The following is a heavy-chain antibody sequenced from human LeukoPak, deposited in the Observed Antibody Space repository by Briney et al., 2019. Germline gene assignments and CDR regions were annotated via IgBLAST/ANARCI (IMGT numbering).Heavy chain of an antibody. CDR3: AKVKGGSYFDY. CDR2: ISGSGGST. V-gene: IGHV3-23*01. D-gene: IGHD1-26*01. CDR1: GFTFSNYA. Sequence: GGSLRLSCAASGFTFSNYAMSWARQAPGKGLEWVSAISGSGGSTYYADSVKGRFPISRDNSKNTLYLQMSSLSPEDTAVYYCAKVKGGSYFDYWGQGTLVTVSS. J-gene: IGHJ4*02.